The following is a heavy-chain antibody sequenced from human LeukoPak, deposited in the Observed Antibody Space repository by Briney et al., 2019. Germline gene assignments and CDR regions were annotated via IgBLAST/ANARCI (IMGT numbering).Heavy chain of an antibody. CDR1: GFTFSNYG. J-gene: IGHJ4*02. Sequence: GGSLRLSYAASGFTFSNYGMNWVRQAPGKGLEWVSSISSSSSYIYYADSVKGRFTISRDNAKNSLYLQMNSLIAEDTAVYYCARFLGGAYYYDSSGYYFDYWGQGTLVTVSS. D-gene: IGHD3-22*01. V-gene: IGHV3-21*01. CDR2: ISSSSSYI. CDR3: ARFLGGAYYYDSSGYYFDY.